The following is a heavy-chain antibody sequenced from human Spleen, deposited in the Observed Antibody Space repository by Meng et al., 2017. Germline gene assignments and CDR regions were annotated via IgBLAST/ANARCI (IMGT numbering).Heavy chain of an antibody. J-gene: IGHJ5*02. V-gene: IGHV4-39*01. CDR1: GDSISSGRYY. Sequence: QVQLQESGPGLVMHSQTLSLTCTVSGDSISSGRYYWGWIRQPPGTGLGWIGSFGHSGFTYYTPSLKSRVTVSIDTSRNQFSLWLTSVTAADTAVYYCVRSSAWVRTGFDPWGQGTLVTVSS. D-gene: IGHD6-19*01. CDR3: VRSSAWVRTGFDP. CDR2: FGHSGFT.